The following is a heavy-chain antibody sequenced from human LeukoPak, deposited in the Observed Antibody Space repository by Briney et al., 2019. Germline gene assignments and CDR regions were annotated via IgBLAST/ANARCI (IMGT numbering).Heavy chain of an antibody. CDR1: GFTFSSYA. CDR3: AKVPLWDSSGYYYTSLFDY. J-gene: IGHJ4*02. Sequence: PGGSLRLSCAASGFTFSSYAMSWVRQAPGKGLEWVSAISGSGGSTYYADSVKGRFAISRDNSKNTLYLQMNSLRAEDTAVYYCAKVPLWDSSGYYYTSLFDYWGQGTLVTVSS. D-gene: IGHD3-22*01. CDR2: ISGSGGST. V-gene: IGHV3-23*01.